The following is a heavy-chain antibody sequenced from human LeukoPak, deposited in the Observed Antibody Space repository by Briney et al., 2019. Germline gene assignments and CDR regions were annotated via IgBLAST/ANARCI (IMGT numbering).Heavy chain of an antibody. CDR3: ARTLSGGNYVFFDFDY. D-gene: IGHD4-23*01. CDR2: INTNTGNP. CDR1: GYTFTSYP. J-gene: IGHJ4*02. V-gene: IGHV7-4-1*02. Sequence: ASVKVSCKASGYTFTSYPINWVRQAPGQGLEWMGWINTNTGNPTYAQDFTGRFVFSLDTSVSTAYLKISSLKAEDTAVYYCARTLSGGNYVFFDFDYWGQGTLVTVSS.